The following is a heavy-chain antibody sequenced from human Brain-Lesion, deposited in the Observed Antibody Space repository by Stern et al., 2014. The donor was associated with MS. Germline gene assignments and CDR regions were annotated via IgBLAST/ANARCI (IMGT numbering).Heavy chain of an antibody. CDR1: GGSISSSNW. J-gene: IGHJ4*02. CDR3: ARFPASRPHVFDS. Sequence: VHLVESGPGLVKPSGTLSLTCAVSGGSISSSNWWSWVRQSPGKGLEWIGESDHSGSTIYNPSLKSRVTVSVDKSKHRFSLNLRSVTAADTAVYFCARFPASRPHVFDSWGQGTLVTVSS. CDR2: SDHSGST. V-gene: IGHV4-4*02. D-gene: IGHD6-13*01.